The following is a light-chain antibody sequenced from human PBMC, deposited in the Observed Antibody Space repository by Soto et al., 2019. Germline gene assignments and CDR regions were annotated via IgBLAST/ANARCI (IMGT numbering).Light chain of an antibody. CDR2: GAS. V-gene: IGKV1-27*01. Sequence: DIPMTQSPSSLSASVGDRVTIACRASQFIGNYLAWYQQKPGKVPKLLIYGASTLQSGVPSRFSGSGSGTDFTLTISSLQPEDVATYYCQKYNSVPRTFGQGTQVEI. CDR3: QKYNSVPRT. J-gene: IGKJ1*01. CDR1: QFIGNY.